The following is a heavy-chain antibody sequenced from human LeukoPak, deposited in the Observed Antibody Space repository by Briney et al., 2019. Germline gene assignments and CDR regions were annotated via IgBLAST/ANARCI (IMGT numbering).Heavy chain of an antibody. D-gene: IGHD5/OR15-5a*01. V-gene: IGHV3-23*01. CDR1: GFTFDDYG. CDR2: ISGPGGSW. CDR3: AKKVGLVSAPLYYFDV. Sequence: GGSLRLSCAASGFTFDDYGMSWVRQAPGKGLEWVSAISGPGGSWDYADSVKGRFTISRDNSKNTLFLQMNSLRAEDTAIYYCAKKVGLVSAPLYYFDVWGQGTLVTVSS. J-gene: IGHJ4*02.